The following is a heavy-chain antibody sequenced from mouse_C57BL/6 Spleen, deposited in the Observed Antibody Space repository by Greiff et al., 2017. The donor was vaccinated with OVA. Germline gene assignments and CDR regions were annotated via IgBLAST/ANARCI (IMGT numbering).Heavy chain of an antibody. CDR3: ARNPLLLRFHYIDY. CDR1: GFTFTDYY. J-gene: IGHJ2*01. Sequence: EVKLMESGGGLVQPGGSLSLSCAASGFTFTDYYMSWVRQPPGKALEWLGFIRNKANGYTTEYSASVKGRFTISRDNSQSILYLQMNALRAEDSATYYCARNPLLLRFHYIDYWGQGTTLTVSS. V-gene: IGHV7-3*01. D-gene: IGHD1-1*01. CDR2: IRNKANGYTT.